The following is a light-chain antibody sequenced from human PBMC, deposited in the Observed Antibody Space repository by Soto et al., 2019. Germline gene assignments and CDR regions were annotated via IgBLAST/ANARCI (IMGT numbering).Light chain of an antibody. V-gene: IGKV1-9*01. J-gene: IGKJ5*01. CDR2: ASS. Sequence: DIQLTQSPSFLSASVGDRVTITCRASQGISSYLAWYQHTPGKAPKLLIYASSTLQSGVPSRFSGRGSGTEFTLTISSLQPEDFATYYCQQLNTFPVTFGQGTRLDI. CDR1: QGISSY. CDR3: QQLNTFPVT.